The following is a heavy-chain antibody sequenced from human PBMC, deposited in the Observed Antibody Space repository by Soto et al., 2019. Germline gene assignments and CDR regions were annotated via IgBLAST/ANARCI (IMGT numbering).Heavy chain of an antibody. V-gene: IGHV4-39*01. Sequence: SETLSLTCTVSGGSISSSSYYWGWIRQPPGKGLEWIGRIYYSGSTYYNPSLKSRVTISVDTSKNQFSLMLSPQTAAPTAAYYCARQPIEDILSGYPFDYWGQGTLVTVSS. CDR3: ARQPIEDILSGYPFDY. D-gene: IGHD3-9*01. J-gene: IGHJ4*02. CDR2: IYYSGST. CDR1: GGSISSSSYY.